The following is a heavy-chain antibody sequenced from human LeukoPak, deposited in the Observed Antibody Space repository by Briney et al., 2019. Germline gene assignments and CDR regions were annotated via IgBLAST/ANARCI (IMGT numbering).Heavy chain of an antibody. D-gene: IGHD6-19*01. J-gene: IGHJ5*02. CDR2: TSSSGSTI. CDR3: ARGKSGSSGWYRGGYNWFDP. CDR1: GFTFSSYE. V-gene: IGHV3-48*03. Sequence: GGSLRLSCAASGFTFSSYEVNWVRQAPGKGLEWVSYTSSSGSTIYYADSVKGRFTISRDNAKNSLYLQMNSLRAEDTAVYYCARGKSGSSGWYRGGYNWFDPWGQGTLVTVSS.